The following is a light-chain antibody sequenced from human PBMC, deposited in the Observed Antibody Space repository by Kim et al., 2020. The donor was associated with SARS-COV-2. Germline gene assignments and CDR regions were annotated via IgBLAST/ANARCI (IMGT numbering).Light chain of an antibody. J-gene: IGLJ3*02. CDR1: HSNVGSNP. V-gene: IGLV1-44*01. CDR2: SNN. CDR3: AAWDDSLNGWV. Sequence: GQGVTITGSGSHSNVGSNPENWYQQLPGTAPKLLIYSNNRRPSGVPDRFSGSKSGTSASLAISGLQSEDEADYYCAAWDDSLNGWVFGGGTQLTVL.